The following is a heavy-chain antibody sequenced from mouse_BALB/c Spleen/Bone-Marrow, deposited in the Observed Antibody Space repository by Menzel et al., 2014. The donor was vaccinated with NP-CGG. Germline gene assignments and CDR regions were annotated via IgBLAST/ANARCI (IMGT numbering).Heavy chain of an antibody. Sequence: VKLMESGAELVMPGASVKMSCKASGYTFTDYWMHWVKQRPGQGLEWIGEIDTSDSYTSYNQKFKGKATLTVDESSSTAYMQLSSLTSEDSAVYYCARGTGWYFDVWGAGTTVTVSS. V-gene: IGHV1-69*01. CDR2: IDTSDSYT. CDR3: ARGTGWYFDV. CDR1: GYTFTDYW. D-gene: IGHD4-1*01. J-gene: IGHJ1*01.